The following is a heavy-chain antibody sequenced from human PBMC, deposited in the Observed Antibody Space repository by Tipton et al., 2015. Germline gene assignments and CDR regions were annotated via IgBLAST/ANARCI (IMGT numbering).Heavy chain of an antibody. CDR2: IYSSGGT. V-gene: IGHV4-39*01. J-gene: IGHJ4*02. CDR3: ARNSMVGDEGLDS. Sequence: TLSLTCTVSGGSISGSTYYWVWIRQPPGKGLEWIASIYSSGGTYYSPSLKSRVTISVDRSKNQFSLNLTSVTAADTAVYYCARNSMVGDEGLDSWGQGVLVTVSS. D-gene: IGHD1-26*01. CDR1: GGSISGSTYY.